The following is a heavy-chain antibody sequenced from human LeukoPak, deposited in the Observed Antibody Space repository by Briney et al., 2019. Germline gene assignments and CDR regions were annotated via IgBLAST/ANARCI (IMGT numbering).Heavy chain of an antibody. V-gene: IGHV3-7*01. Sequence: PGGSLRLSCAASGSTFSSYWMSWVRQAPGKGLEWVANIKQDGSEKYYVDSVKGRFTISRDNAKSSLYLQMNSLRAEDTAVYYCARDLGATEAFDIWGQGTMVTVSS. CDR2: IKQDGSEK. D-gene: IGHD1-26*01. J-gene: IGHJ3*02. CDR3: ARDLGATEAFDI. CDR1: GSTFSSYW.